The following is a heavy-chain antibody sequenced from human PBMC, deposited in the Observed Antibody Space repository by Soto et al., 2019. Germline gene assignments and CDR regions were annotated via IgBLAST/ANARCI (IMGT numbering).Heavy chain of an antibody. J-gene: IGHJ5*01. CDR3: ARIDGYHFNWLDS. V-gene: IGHV1-8*01. Sequence: QVQLVQSGAEVKTPGASVKVSCKASGYTFASYDINWVRQAPGQGLEWMGWMNPNRNNTGYAQKFQGRPTMTRDIALSIAHMELSSLRNEDTAVYYCARIDGYHFNWLDSWGQGTLVTVSA. D-gene: IGHD2-21*01. CDR2: MNPNRNNT. CDR1: GYTFASYD.